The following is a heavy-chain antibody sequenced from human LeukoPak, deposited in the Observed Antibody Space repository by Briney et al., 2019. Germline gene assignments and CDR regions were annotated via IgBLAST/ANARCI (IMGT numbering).Heavy chain of an antibody. CDR2: IYHSGST. D-gene: IGHD6-6*01. V-gene: IGHV4-38-2*01. Sequence: SETLSLTCAVSGYSISSGYYWGWIRQPPWKGLEWIGSIYHSGSTYYNPSLKSRVTISVDTSKNQFSLKLSSVTAADTAVYYCARCSSSSVRLIDYWGQGTLVTVSS. CDR3: ARCSSSSVRLIDY. CDR1: GYSISSGYY. J-gene: IGHJ4*02.